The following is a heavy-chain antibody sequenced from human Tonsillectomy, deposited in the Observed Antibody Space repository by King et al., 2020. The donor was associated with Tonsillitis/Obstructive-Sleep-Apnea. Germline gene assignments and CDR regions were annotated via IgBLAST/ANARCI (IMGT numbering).Heavy chain of an antibody. CDR1: GDSVSSNSAA. Sequence: QVQLQQSGPGLVKPSQTLSLTCAISGDSVSSNSAAWNWIRQSPSRGLEWLGRTYYRSKWYNDYAVSVKSRITINQDTSKNQFSLQLNSVTPEDTAVYYCARDYYDSSGYYYGGFDAFDIWGQGTMVTVSS. D-gene: IGHD3-22*01. CDR2: TYYRSKWYN. J-gene: IGHJ3*02. CDR3: ARDYYDSSGYYYGGFDAFDI. V-gene: IGHV6-1*01.